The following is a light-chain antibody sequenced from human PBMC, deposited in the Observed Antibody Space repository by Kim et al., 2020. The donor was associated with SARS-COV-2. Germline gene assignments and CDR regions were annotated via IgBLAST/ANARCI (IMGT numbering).Light chain of an antibody. CDR2: GAS. J-gene: IGKJ1*01. CDR1: PAVTSTY. Sequence: PGERATLSCSASPAVTSTYLAWYQQKPGQAPRLLIYGASSRATGIPDRFSGSGSGTDFTLTISRLEPEDFAVYYCQQYGSSPATFGQGTKVDIK. CDR3: QQYGSSPAT. V-gene: IGKV3-20*01.